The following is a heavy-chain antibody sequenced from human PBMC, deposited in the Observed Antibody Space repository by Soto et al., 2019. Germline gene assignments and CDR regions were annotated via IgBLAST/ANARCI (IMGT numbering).Heavy chain of an antibody. D-gene: IGHD3-22*01. CDR2: ISAYNGNT. CDR1: GYTFTSYG. CDR3: ARDFNHSSGYYYVWFDY. V-gene: IGHV1-18*04. Sequence: XSVKVTFKASGYTFTSYGIIWVRQAPGQGLEWMGWISAYNGNTNYAQKLQGRVTMTTDTSTSTAYMELRSLRSDDTAVYYCARDFNHSSGYYYVWFDYWGQGTLVTVSS. J-gene: IGHJ4*02.